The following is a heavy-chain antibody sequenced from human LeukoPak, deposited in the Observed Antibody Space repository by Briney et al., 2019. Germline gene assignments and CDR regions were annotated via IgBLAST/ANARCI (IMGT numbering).Heavy chain of an antibody. CDR2: INPNSGGT. V-gene: IGHV1-2*02. CDR3: ARGGKYCYDSSGYYVY. CDR1: GYTFTGYY. Sequence: ASVKVSCKASGYTFTGYYMHWVRQAPGQGLEWMGWINPNSGGTNYAQKFQGRVTMTRDTSISTAYMELSRLRSDDTAVYYCARGGKYCYDSSGYYVYWGQGTLVAVSS. J-gene: IGHJ4*02. D-gene: IGHD3-22*01.